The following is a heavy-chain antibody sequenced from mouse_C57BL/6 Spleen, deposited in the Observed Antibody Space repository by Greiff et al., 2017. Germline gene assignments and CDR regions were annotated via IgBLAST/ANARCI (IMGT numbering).Heavy chain of an antibody. CDR1: GFTFSSYG. D-gene: IGHD1-1*01. CDR3: ARHFGSSLDY. CDR2: ISSGGSYT. Sequence: EVKLMESGGDLVKPGGSLKLSCAASGFTFSSYGMSWVRQTPDKRLEWVATISSGGSYTYYPDSVKGRFTISRDNATNTLYLQMSSLKSEDTAMCYCARHFGSSLDYWGQGTTLTVSS. V-gene: IGHV5-6*01. J-gene: IGHJ2*01.